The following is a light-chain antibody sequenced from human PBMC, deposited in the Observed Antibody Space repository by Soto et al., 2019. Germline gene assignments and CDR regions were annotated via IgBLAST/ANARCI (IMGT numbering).Light chain of an antibody. CDR2: GAS. CDR3: QQYDNWPWT. CDR1: QSIGDT. J-gene: IGKJ1*01. V-gene: IGKV3D-15*01. Sequence: EIVMTESPATLSVSPGGRATLSCRASQSIGDTLAWYQQKPGQATRLVIYGASSRVTGFPARFSGSGSGTDFTLAISSLQSDDFAVYDCQQYDNWPWTFGQGTKVEIK.